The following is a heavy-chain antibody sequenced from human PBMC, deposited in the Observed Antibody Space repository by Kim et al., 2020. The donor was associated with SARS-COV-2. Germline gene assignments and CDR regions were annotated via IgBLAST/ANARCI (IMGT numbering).Heavy chain of an antibody. V-gene: IGHV1-69*13. CDR1: GGTFSSYA. D-gene: IGHD3-22*01. J-gene: IGHJ5*02. CDR2: IIPIFGTA. CDR3: ATTPPYYYDSSGYYFWFDP. Sequence: SVKVSCKASGGTFSSYAISWVRQAPGQGLEWMGGIIPIFGTANYAQKFQGRVTITADESTSTAYMELSSLRSEDTAVYYCATTPPYYYDSSGYYFWFDPWGQGTLVTVSS.